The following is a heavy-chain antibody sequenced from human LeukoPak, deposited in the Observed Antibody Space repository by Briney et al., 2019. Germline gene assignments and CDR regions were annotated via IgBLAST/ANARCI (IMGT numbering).Heavy chain of an antibody. Sequence: PGGSLRLSCAASGFTFSSYSMNWVHQAPGKGLEWVSYISSSSSTIHYADSVKGRFTISRDNAKNSLYLQMNSLRAEDTAVYYCARDSYSGYDRLLNWGQGTLVTVSS. CDR3: ARDSYSGYDRLLN. J-gene: IGHJ4*02. CDR1: GFTFSSYS. CDR2: ISSSSSTI. D-gene: IGHD5-12*01. V-gene: IGHV3-48*01.